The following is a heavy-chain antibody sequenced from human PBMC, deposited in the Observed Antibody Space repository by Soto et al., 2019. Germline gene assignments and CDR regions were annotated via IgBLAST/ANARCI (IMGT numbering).Heavy chain of an antibody. V-gene: IGHV1-69*01. Sequence: QVQLVQSGAEVKKPGSSVKVSCKASGGTFSSYAISWVRQAPGQGLEWMGGIIPIFGTANYAQEFQVRVTITADEYTRTVDMEVSSLVSEDTAVYYCARGEGQQLAYNWFDPWGQGPLVTVSS. D-gene: IGHD6-13*01. CDR2: IIPIFGTA. J-gene: IGHJ5*02. CDR3: ARGEGQQLAYNWFDP. CDR1: GGTFSSYA.